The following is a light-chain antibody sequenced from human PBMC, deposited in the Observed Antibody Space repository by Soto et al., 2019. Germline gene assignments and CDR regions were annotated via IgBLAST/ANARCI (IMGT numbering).Light chain of an antibody. CDR1: SSNIGRNT. CDR3: ASWDYSLNGYV. V-gene: IGLV1-44*01. J-gene: IGLJ1*01. CDR2: SNN. Sequence: QSVLTQPPSASGTPGQRVTISCSGSSSNIGRNTVSWYQQLPGTAPKLLIYSNNERPSGVPDRFSGSKSGTSASLAISGLQFEDESGYYCASWDYSLNGYVFGAGNNVTVL.